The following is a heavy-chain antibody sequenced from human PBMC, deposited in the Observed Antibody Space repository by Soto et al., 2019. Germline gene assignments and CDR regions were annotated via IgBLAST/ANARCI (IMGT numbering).Heavy chain of an antibody. J-gene: IGHJ4*02. CDR1: GGSISSSSYY. CDR3: ARFQSEVLSGYERQYYFDY. Sequence: KTSETLSLTCTVSGGSISSSSYYWGWIRQPPGKGLEWIGSIYYSGSTYYNPSLKSRVTISVDTSKNQFSLKLSSVTAADTAVYYCARFQSEVLSGYERQYYFDYWGQGTLFTVSS. CDR2: IYYSGST. V-gene: IGHV4-39*01. D-gene: IGHD5-12*01.